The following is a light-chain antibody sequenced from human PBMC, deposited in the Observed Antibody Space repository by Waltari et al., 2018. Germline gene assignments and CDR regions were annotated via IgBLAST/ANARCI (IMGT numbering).Light chain of an antibody. CDR3: QHSYRPPYI. Sequence: DTQMTQSPSSLSASVGDRVTITCRAGQSISRFLNWYQQKPGEAPKLLIYTASSLQSGVPSRFSGSGSGTDFTLTISSLQPEDFATYYCQHSYRPPYIFGQGTKLEIK. V-gene: IGKV1-39*01. CDR2: TAS. J-gene: IGKJ2*01. CDR1: QSISRF.